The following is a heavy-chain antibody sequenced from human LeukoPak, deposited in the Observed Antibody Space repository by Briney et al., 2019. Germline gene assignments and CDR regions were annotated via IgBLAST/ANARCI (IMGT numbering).Heavy chain of an antibody. V-gene: IGHV4-59*01. CDR3: ARARSDLFDY. CDR1: GGSINSYY. Sequence: SETLSLTCTVSGGSINSYYRSWMRQPPGKGLEWIGYIYYSGSTNYNPSLKSRVTISVDTSKNQCSLKLSSVTAADTAIYYCARARSDLFDYWGQGTLVTVSS. CDR2: IYYSGST. J-gene: IGHJ4*02. D-gene: IGHD3/OR15-3a*01.